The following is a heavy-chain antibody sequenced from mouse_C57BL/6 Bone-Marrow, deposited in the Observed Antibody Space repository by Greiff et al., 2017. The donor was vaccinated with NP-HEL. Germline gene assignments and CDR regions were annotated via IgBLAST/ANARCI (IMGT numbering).Heavy chain of an antibody. CDR2: ISNLAYSI. J-gene: IGHJ4*01. CDR1: GFTFSDYG. D-gene: IGHD2-3*01. V-gene: IGHV5-15*04. Sequence: EVMLVESGGGLVQPGGSLKLSCAASGFTFSDYGMAWVRQAPRKGPEWVAFISNLAYSIYYADTVTGRFTISRENAKNTLYLEMSSLRSEDTAMYYCARRGGYYRYAMDYWGQGTSVTVSS. CDR3: ARRGGYYRYAMDY.